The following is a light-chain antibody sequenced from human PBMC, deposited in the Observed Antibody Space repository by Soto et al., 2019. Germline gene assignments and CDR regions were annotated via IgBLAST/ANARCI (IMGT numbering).Light chain of an antibody. CDR2: LDSDGSH. CDR3: QTWGTGIHVV. Sequence: QAVVTQSPSASASLGASAKLTCTLSSGHSSYAIAWHQQQPEKGPRYLMKLDSDGSHTKGDAIPDRFSGSSSGAERYLTISSLQSEDEADYYCQTWGTGIHVVFGGGTQLTVL. V-gene: IGLV4-69*01. J-gene: IGLJ2*01. CDR1: SGHSSYA.